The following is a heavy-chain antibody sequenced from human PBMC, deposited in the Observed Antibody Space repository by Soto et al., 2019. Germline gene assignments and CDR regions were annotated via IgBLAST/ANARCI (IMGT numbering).Heavy chain of an antibody. CDR1: GGSLSRGGYY. CDR3: ARGVTTVTPGEVDY. CDR2: IYYSGST. V-gene: IGHV4-31*03. Sequence: PSETLSLTCTVSGGSLSRGGYYLSWVRQHPGKGLEWIGCIYYSGSTYSNPSLKSRVTISVDTSKNQFSLKLSSVTAADTAVYYSARGVTTVTPGEVDYWGQGTLVTVSS. D-gene: IGHD4-17*01. J-gene: IGHJ4*02.